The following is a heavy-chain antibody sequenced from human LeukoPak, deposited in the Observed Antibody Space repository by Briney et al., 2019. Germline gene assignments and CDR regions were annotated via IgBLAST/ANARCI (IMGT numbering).Heavy chain of an antibody. CDR2: ISGSGSTI. Sequence: KTGGSLRLSCAASGFTFSDYYMSWIRQAPGKGLEWVSYISGSGSTIYYADSEKGRLTISRDNAKNSLYLQMNSLRAEDTAVYYCARERGYDFWSGSRVLFDYWGQGTLVTVSS. J-gene: IGHJ4*02. CDR1: GFTFSDYY. CDR3: ARERGYDFWSGSRVLFDY. V-gene: IGHV3-11*04. D-gene: IGHD3-3*01.